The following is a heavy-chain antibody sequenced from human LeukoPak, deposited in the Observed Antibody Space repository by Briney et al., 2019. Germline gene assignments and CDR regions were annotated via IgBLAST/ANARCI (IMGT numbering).Heavy chain of an antibody. D-gene: IGHD2-21*01. J-gene: IGHJ4*02. V-gene: IGHV3-30*03. Sequence: PGGSLRLSCAASGFTFSSYGMHWVRQAPGKGLEWVAVISYDGSNKYYADSVKGRFTISRDNSKNTLYLQMNSLRAEDTAVYYCARGGSYYCFDYWGQGTLVTVSS. CDR3: ARGGSYYCFDY. CDR2: ISYDGSNK. CDR1: GFTFSSYG.